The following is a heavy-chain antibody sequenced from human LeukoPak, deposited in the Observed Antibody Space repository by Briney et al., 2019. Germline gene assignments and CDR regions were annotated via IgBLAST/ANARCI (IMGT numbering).Heavy chain of an antibody. J-gene: IGHJ4*02. CDR2: ISGSGGST. Sequence: GGSLRLSCAASGFTFSTYAMNWVRQAPGKGLEWVSTISGSGGSTYYADSVKGRFTISRDNSKNTLFLQMNSLRAEDTAVYYCAKALTLSDYWGQGTLVTVSS. D-gene: IGHD1-14*01. CDR3: AKALTLSDY. V-gene: IGHV3-23*01. CDR1: GFTFSTYA.